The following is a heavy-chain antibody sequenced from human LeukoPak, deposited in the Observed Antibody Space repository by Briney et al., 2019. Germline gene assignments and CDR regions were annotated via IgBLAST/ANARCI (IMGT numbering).Heavy chain of an antibody. J-gene: IGHJ6*04. D-gene: IGHD3-10*01. CDR2: ISYDGTNK. CDR3: ARARITLDV. V-gene: IGHV3-30*03. CDR1: GFTFNTYR. Sequence: PGGSLRLSCAVSGFTFNTYRIHWVRQTPNKGLEWVALISYDGTNKYYADSVKGRLTISRDNSKNTLYLQMDSLRAEDTAVYYCARARITLDVWGKGTTVTVSS.